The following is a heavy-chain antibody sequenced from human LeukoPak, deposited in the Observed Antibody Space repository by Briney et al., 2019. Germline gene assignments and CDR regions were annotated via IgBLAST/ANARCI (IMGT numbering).Heavy chain of an antibody. Sequence: AASVKVSCKASGYTFTSYGISWVRQAPGQGLEWMGWISAYNGNTNYAQKLQGRVTMTTDTSTSTAYMELRSLRSDDTAVYYCARDHVLLWFGELAAWGQGTLVTVSS. CDR3: ARDHVLLWFGELAA. J-gene: IGHJ5*02. V-gene: IGHV1-18*01. D-gene: IGHD3-10*01. CDR1: GYTFTSYG. CDR2: ISAYNGNT.